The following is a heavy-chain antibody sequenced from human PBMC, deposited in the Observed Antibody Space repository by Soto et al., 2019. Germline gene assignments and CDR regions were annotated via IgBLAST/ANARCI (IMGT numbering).Heavy chain of an antibody. Sequence: QVQLQQWGAGLLKPSETLSLTCAVYGGSFSGYYWSWIRQPPGKGLEWIGEINHSGSTNYNPSLKSRATISVDTSKNQSSQKLSSVTAADPAVYYCARGPPTFSPKKNWFDPWGQGTLVTVSS. J-gene: IGHJ5*02. CDR1: GGSFSGYY. CDR3: ARGPPTFSPKKNWFDP. CDR2: INHSGST. V-gene: IGHV4-34*01.